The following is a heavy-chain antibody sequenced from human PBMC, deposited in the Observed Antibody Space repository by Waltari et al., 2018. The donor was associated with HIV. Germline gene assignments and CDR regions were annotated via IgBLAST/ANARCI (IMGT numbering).Heavy chain of an antibody. D-gene: IGHD2-15*01. CDR1: GGSSSSGNW. V-gene: IGHV4-4*02. Sequence: QVQLQESGPGLVKPSGTLSLTCAVPGGSSSSGNWWTWFRQPPGKGLEWIGEIYHSGTTNYNPSLKTRVTISLDKSKNQFSLKLSSVTAADTAVYYCAINGGSSNFDYWGQGTLVTVSS. CDR3: AINGGSSNFDY. CDR2: IYHSGTT. J-gene: IGHJ4*02.